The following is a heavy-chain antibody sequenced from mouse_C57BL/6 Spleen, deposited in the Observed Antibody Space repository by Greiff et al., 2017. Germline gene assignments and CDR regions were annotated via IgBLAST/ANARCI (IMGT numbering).Heavy chain of an antibody. D-gene: IGHD4-1*02. Sequence: QVQLQQPGAELAKPGASVKLSCKASGYTFTSYWMHWVKQRPGQGLEWIGYINPSSGYTKYNQKFKDKATLTADKSSSTAYMQLSRRTYEYAAVYYCATPTGTLFDYWGQGTTLTVSS. CDR3: ATPTGTLFDY. V-gene: IGHV1-7*01. CDR1: GYTFTSYW. CDR2: INPSSGYT. J-gene: IGHJ2*01.